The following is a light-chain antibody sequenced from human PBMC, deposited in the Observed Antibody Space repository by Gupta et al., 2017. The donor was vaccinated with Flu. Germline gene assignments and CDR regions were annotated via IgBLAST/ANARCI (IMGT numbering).Light chain of an antibody. CDR2: DAS. V-gene: IGKV3-15*01. Sequence: SPATLSVSPGERATLSCRASQSVSSNLAWYQQKPGQAPRLLIYDASTRATGIPVRFTGSGSGTVFTLTISSLQSEDFALYYCQQYDNWPSFGGGTTVGIK. J-gene: IGKJ4*01. CDR3: QQYDNWPS. CDR1: QSVSSN.